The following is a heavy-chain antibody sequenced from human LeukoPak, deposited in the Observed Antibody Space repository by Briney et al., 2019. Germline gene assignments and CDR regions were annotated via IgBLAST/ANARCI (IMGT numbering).Heavy chain of an antibody. CDR1: GGSITSTTYY. J-gene: IGHJ4*02. Sequence: SETLSLTCSVSGGSITSTTYYWGWIRQPPEKGLEWIGSIYRSGDTYYNPSLKSRVTMSVDASKNQFSLSLSSLTASDTAVYYCAGPNTNSRFAYWGQGVLVTVSS. CDR3: AGPNTNSRFAY. CDR2: IYRSGDT. V-gene: IGHV4-39*01. D-gene: IGHD1-1*01.